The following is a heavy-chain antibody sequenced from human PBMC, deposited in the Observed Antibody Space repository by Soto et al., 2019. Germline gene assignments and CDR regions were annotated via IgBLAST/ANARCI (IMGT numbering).Heavy chain of an antibody. Sequence: GGSLRLSCAASGFTFSSYAMHWVRQAPGKGLEWVAVIWYDGSNKYYADSVKGRFTISRDNSKNTLYLQMNSLRAEDTAVYYCARDSPRNFDGLAQGWPDAFDSWGQGTMVTV. J-gene: IGHJ3*02. CDR1: GFTFSSYA. CDR2: IWYDGSNK. CDR3: ARDSPRNFDGLAQGWPDAFDS. D-gene: IGHD3-9*01. V-gene: IGHV3-33*08.